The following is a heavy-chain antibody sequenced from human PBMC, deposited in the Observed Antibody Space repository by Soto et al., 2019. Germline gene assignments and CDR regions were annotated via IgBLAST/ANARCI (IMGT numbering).Heavy chain of an antibody. CDR2: IYPGDSDT. CDR1: GYSFTSYW. Sequence: PGESLKISCKGSGYSFTSYWIGWVRQMPGKGLEWMGIIYPGDSDTRYSPSFQGQVTISADKSISTAYLQWSSLKASDTAMYYCARHQSDSGSYSPDAFDIWGQGTMVTVSS. D-gene: IGHD1-26*01. J-gene: IGHJ3*02. CDR3: ARHQSDSGSYSPDAFDI. V-gene: IGHV5-51*01.